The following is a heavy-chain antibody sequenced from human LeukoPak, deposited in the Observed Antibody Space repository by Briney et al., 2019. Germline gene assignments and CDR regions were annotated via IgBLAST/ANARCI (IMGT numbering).Heavy chain of an antibody. CDR3: AKETPNTGWFDP. Sequence: RASVKVSCKASGHTFTTYYVHLVRQAPGQGLEWMGVINPSGDGTNYPQRFQGRVTLTRDTSTSTVYMELSSLRPEDTAIYYCAKETPNTGWFDPWGQGTLVTVSS. D-gene: IGHD1-14*01. CDR1: GHTFTTYY. CDR2: INPSGDGT. V-gene: IGHV1-46*01. J-gene: IGHJ5*02.